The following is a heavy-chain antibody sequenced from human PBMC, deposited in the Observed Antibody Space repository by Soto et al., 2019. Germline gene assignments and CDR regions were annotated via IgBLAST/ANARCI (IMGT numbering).Heavy chain of an antibody. V-gene: IGHV2-5*01. Sequence: QITLKESGPTLVKPTQTLTLTCTFSGFSLSTSGVGVGWIRQPPGKALEWLALIYWNDDKRYSPSLKSRLTITMDTSKNQVVLTMPNMDPVATATYYSAHSQGGYDYYNWFDPWGQGTLVTVSS. CDR1: GFSLSTSGVG. CDR3: AHSQGGYDYYNWFDP. D-gene: IGHD5-12*01. J-gene: IGHJ5*02. CDR2: IYWNDDK.